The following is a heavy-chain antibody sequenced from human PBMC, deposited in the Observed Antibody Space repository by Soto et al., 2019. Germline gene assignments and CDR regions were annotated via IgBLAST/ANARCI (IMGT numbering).Heavy chain of an antibody. J-gene: IGHJ6*02. V-gene: IGHV6-1*01. Sequence: KQSQTLSLTCAISGDSVSSNSAAWNWIRQSPSRGLEWLGRTYYRSKWYNDYAVSVKSRITINLDTSKNQFSLQLNSVTPEDTAVYYCARDGLKWGYYYYGMDVWGQGTTVTVSS. CDR1: GDSVSSNSAA. CDR2: TYYRSKWYN. CDR3: ARDGLKWGYYYYGMDV. D-gene: IGHD7-27*01.